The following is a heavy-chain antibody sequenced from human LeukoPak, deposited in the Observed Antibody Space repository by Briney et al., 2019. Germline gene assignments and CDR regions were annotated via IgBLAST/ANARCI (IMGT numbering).Heavy chain of an antibody. Sequence: ASVKVSCKVSGYTFTTYGISWVPQAPGQGLEWMGWINTYNGNTNYAQKVQGRVTMTTDTSTSTAYMELRSLRSGDTALYYCARDPGTRVVDPWGQGTLVTVSS. V-gene: IGHV1-18*01. D-gene: IGHD2-2*01. J-gene: IGHJ5*02. CDR3: ARDPGTRVVDP. CDR1: GYTFTTYG. CDR2: INTYNGNT.